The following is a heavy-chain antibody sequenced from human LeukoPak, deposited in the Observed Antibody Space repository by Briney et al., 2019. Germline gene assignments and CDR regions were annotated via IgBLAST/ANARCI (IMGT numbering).Heavy chain of an antibody. CDR1: GYTFTGYY. CDR3: ARVLGYCSSTSCYPDAFDI. Sequence: ASVKVSCKASGYTFTGYYMHWVRQAPGQGLEWMGWINPNSGGTNYAQKFQGRVTMTRDTSISTAYMELSRLRSDDTAVYYCARVLGYCSSTSCYPDAFDIWGQGTMVTVSS. J-gene: IGHJ3*02. V-gene: IGHV1-2*02. D-gene: IGHD2-2*01. CDR2: INPNSGGT.